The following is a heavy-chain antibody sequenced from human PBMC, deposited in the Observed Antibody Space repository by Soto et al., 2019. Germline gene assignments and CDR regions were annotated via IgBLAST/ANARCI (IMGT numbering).Heavy chain of an antibody. CDR1: GFTFSSYA. V-gene: IGHV3-64D*06. CDR3: VKGMGDPIFGVISPLYYGLDA. CDR2: ISSNGGIT. D-gene: IGHD3-3*01. Sequence: GGSLRLSCSASGFTFSSYAMHWVRQAPGKGLEYVSAISSNGGITYYADSVKGRFTTSRDNSKNTLYLQMSSLRAEDTAVYYCVKGMGDPIFGVISPLYYGLDAWGQGTTVTVSS. J-gene: IGHJ6*02.